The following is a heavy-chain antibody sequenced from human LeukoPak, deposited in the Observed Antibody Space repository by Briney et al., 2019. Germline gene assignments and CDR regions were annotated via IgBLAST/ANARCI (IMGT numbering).Heavy chain of an antibody. V-gene: IGHV3-21*01. D-gene: IGHD1-14*01. Sequence: GGSLRLSCAASGLTFSSYSMNWVRQAPGKGLEWVSSISSSSSYIYYAGSVKGRFTISRDNAKNSLYLQMNSLRAEDTAVYYCARVFTYYMDVWGKGTTVTVSS. CDR1: GLTFSSYS. CDR2: ISSSSSYI. CDR3: ARVFTYYMDV. J-gene: IGHJ6*03.